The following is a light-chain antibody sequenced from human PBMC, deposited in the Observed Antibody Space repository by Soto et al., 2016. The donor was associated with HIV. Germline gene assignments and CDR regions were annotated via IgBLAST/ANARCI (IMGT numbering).Light chain of an antibody. Sequence: SYVLTQPPSVSVAPGKTANINCGGNYIGDKSVHWYQQKPGQAPVLVVFDDYDRPSGIPERFSGSNSGNTATLTISRVEAGDEADYYCQVWDSRNDHLVFGPGTKVTVL. J-gene: IGLJ1*01. CDR1: YIGDKS. CDR2: DDY. V-gene: IGLV3-21*03. CDR3: QVWDSRNDHLV.